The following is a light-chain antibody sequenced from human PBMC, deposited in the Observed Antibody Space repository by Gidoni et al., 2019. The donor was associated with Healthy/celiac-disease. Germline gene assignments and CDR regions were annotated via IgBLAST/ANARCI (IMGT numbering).Light chain of an antibody. CDR2: AAS. V-gene: IGKV1-39*01. CDR1: QSISSY. CDR3: QQSYRSPPLT. Sequence: DLQMIKSRSSLSASVGDRVTITCRASQSISSYLNWYQQKPGKAPKLLIYAASSLQSGVPSRFRDSGSGTDFTLTISSLQPEDFSTYYCQQSYRSPPLTFGGGTKVEIK. J-gene: IGKJ4*01.